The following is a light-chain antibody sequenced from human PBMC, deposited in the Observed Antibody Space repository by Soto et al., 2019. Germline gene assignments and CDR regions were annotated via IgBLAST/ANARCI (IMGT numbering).Light chain of an antibody. Sequence: EIVLTQSPATLSLSPWERATLSCRASQSVSIYLAWFQQKPGQAPRLLIYDASNRATGIPARFSGSGSGTDFTLTISSLEPEDFAVYYCQQRAYWLTFGGGTKVDIK. CDR1: QSVSIY. J-gene: IGKJ4*01. CDR3: QQRAYWLT. V-gene: IGKV3-11*01. CDR2: DAS.